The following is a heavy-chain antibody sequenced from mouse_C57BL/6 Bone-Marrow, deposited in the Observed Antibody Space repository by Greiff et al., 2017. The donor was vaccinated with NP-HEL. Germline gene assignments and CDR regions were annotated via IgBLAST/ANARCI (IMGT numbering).Heavy chain of an antibody. CDR1: GFTFSNYW. CDR3: TIYYGKGLDY. V-gene: IGHV6-3*01. Sequence: EVQLQQSGGGLVQPGGSMKLSCVASGFTFSNYWMNWVRQSPEKGLEWVAQIRLKSDNYATHYAESVKGRFTISRDDSKSSVYLQMNNLRAEDTGIYYCTIYYGKGLDYWGQGTTLTVSS. J-gene: IGHJ2*01. CDR2: IRLKSDNYAT. D-gene: IGHD2-1*01.